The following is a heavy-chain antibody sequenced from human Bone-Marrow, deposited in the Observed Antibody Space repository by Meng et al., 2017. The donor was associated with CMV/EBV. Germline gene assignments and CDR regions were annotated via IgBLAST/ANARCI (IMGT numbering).Heavy chain of an antibody. D-gene: IGHD3-3*02. CDR3: TRSGHFWGFDV. CDR2: MSFDTGAT. CDR1: GYTFSGHY. V-gene: IGHV1-2*02. Sequence: ASVKVSCKASGYTFSGHYMHWVRQAPGQGLEWMGWMSFDTGATKYAQMYQGRVSLTRDTSINTIYMELSSLTFDDTAVYFCTRSGHFWGFDVWGQGTLVTVSS. J-gene: IGHJ3*01.